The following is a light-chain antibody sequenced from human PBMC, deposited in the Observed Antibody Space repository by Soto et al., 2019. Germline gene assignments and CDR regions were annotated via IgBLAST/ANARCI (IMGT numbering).Light chain of an antibody. CDR3: QQYNSYPLT. Sequence: DIQMTQSPSTLSASVGDRVTITCRASQSISSFLAWYQQKPGKAPKLLIYKASSLESGVPSRFSGSGYGTEFTLSISSMQPDDFATYYCQQYNSYPLTFGGGTKVEIK. CDR2: KAS. J-gene: IGKJ4*01. CDR1: QSISSF. V-gene: IGKV1-5*03.